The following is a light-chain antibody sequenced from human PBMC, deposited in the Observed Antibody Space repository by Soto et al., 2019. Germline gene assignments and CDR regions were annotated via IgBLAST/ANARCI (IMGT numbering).Light chain of an antibody. Sequence: DIQMTQSPSSLSASVGDRVTITCRASQSIINYLNWYRQKPGKAPNLLIYAASILQSGVSSRFSGSGSGTDFTLTISSLQAEDFATYWCQQSYTTPYTFGQGSNLEIK. V-gene: IGKV1-39*01. CDR2: AAS. CDR1: QSIINY. J-gene: IGKJ2*01. CDR3: QQSYTTPYT.